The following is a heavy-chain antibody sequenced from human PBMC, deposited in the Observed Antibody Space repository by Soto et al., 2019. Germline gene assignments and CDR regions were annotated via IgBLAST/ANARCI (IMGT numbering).Heavy chain of an antibody. CDR2: IYHTGGR. Sequence: SGTLSLTCFVSGDSINNTYWWSWVRQAPEKGLEWIGEIYHTGGRSYMPSLRGRITLSVDTSKNQFSLKLTSVTAADTAVYYCARALYCTTAKCRDDSPDYNIDVLFQGSAGT. CDR1: GDSINNTYW. D-gene: IGHD2-8*01. V-gene: IGHV4-4*02. J-gene: IGHJ6*03. CDR3: ARALYCTTAKCRDDSPDYNIDV.